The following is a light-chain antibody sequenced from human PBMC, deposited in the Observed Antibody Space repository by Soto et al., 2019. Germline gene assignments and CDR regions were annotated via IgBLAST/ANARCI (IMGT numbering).Light chain of an antibody. CDR3: QQYGSSPGT. CDR2: GAS. V-gene: IGKV3-20*01. Sequence: EIVLTQSPGTLSLSPGERATLSCRASQSVSSSYLAWYQQKPGQAPRLLIYGASIRATGIPDRFSGSGSATDFTLTISRLEPEAFAVYYCQQYGSSPGTFGQGTKVDIK. J-gene: IGKJ1*01. CDR1: QSVSSSY.